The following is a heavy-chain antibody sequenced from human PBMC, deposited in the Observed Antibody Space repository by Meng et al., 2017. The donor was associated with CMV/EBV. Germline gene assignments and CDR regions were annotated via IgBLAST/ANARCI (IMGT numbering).Heavy chain of an antibody. J-gene: IGHJ3*02. V-gene: IGHV4-39*01. CDR2: IYYSGST. CDR1: GGSISSSSYY. CDR3: ARPRLLTRFGELDAFDI. D-gene: IGHD3-10*01. Sequence: SETLSLTCIVSGGSISSSSYYWGWIRRPPGKGLEWIGSIYYSGSTYYNPSLKSRVTISVDTSKNQFSLKLSSVTAADTAVYYCARPRLLTRFGELDAFDIWGQGTMVTVSS.